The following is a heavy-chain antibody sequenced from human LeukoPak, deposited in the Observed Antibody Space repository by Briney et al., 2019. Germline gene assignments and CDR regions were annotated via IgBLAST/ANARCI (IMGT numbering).Heavy chain of an antibody. V-gene: IGHV4-34*01. CDR3: ARVGCSSTSCYNWFDP. Sequence: PGGSLRLSCAASGFTFSNYAMSWVRQTPGKGLEWIGEINHSGSTNYNPSLKSRVTISVDTSKNQFSLKLSSVTAADTAVYYCARVGCSSTSCYNWFDPWGQGTLVTVSS. D-gene: IGHD2-2*01. CDR1: GFTFSNYA. J-gene: IGHJ5*02. CDR2: INHSGST.